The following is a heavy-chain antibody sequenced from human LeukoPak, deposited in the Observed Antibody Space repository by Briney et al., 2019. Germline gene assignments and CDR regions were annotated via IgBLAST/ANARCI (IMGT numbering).Heavy chain of an antibody. D-gene: IGHD3-16*02. Sequence: PSETLSLTCAVYGGSFSGYYWSWIRQPPGKGLEWIGEINHSGSTYYNPSLKSRVTISVDTSKNQFSLKLSSVTAADTAVYYCARQGSDYDYVWGSYRYDDWFDPWGQGTLVTVSS. J-gene: IGHJ5*02. CDR1: GGSFSGYY. CDR2: INHSGST. CDR3: ARQGSDYDYVWGSYRYDDWFDP. V-gene: IGHV4-34*01.